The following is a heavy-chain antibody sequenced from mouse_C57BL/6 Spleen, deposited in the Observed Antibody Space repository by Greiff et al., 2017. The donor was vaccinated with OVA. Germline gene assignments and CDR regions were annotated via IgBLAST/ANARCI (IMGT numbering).Heavy chain of an antibody. J-gene: IGHJ2*01. CDR3: ARSSGSSGYDY. V-gene: IGHV1-61*01. Sequence: VQLQQPGAELVRPGSSVKLSCKASGYTFTSYWMDWVKQRPGQGLEWIGYIYPSDSDTHYNPQFKGKATLTVAKSSSTAYMQLSSLTSEDAADYYGARSSGSSGYDYWGQGTTLTVSS. CDR1: GYTFTSYW. CDR2: IYPSDSDT. D-gene: IGHD3-2*02.